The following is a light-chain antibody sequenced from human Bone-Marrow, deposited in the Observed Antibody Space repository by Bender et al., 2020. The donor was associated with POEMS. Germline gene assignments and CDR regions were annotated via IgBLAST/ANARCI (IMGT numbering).Light chain of an antibody. CDR3: QSYDSSLGGVV. CDR1: QLGDKY. Sequence: SYALTQSPSVSVSPGQTAAITCSGDQLGDKYVCWYQQKPGQSPVLVIFQDDKRPSGVPDRFSGSESGTSASLAITGLQAEDEADYYCQSYDSSLGGVVFGGGTKLTVL. V-gene: IGLV3-1*01. CDR2: QDD. J-gene: IGLJ2*01.